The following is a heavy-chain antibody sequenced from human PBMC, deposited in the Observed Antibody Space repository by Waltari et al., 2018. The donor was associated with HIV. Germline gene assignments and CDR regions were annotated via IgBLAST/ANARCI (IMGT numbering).Heavy chain of an antibody. J-gene: IGHJ5*02. CDR1: GGSISSGSYY. D-gene: IGHD3-22*01. CDR3: AREKFYYYDSSGYTNWFDP. Sequence: QVQLQESGPGLVKPSQTLSLTCTVSGGSISSGSYYWSWIRQPAGQGLEWIGRIYTSGSTNYNPSLKSRVTISVDTSKNQFSLKLSSVTAADTAVYYCAREKFYYYDSSGYTNWFDPWGQGTLVTVSS. V-gene: IGHV4-61*02. CDR2: IYTSGST.